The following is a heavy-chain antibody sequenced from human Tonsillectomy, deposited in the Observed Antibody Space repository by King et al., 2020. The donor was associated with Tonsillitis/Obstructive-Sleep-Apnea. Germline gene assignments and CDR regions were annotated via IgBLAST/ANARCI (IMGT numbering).Heavy chain of an antibody. CDR3: ARDSGGAGGRETTPPDYYYYYMDV. D-gene: IGHD3-10*01. V-gene: IGHV3-30*01. CDR1: GFTFSSYA. Sequence: VQLVESGGGVVQPGRSLRLSCAASGFTFSSYAMHWVRQAPGKGLEWVAVISYDGSNKYYADSVKGRFTISRDNSKNTLYLQMNSLRAEDTAVYYCARDSGGAGGRETTPPDYYYYYMDVWGKGTTVTVSS. J-gene: IGHJ6*03. CDR2: ISYDGSNK.